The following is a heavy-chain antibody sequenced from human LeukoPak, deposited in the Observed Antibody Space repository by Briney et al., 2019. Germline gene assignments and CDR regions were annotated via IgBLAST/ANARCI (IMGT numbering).Heavy chain of an antibody. J-gene: IGHJ5*02. CDR1: GGSISSSVYY. V-gene: IGHV4-39*07. CDR3: ARGGRRDGYNS. CDR2: IYYTGDT. D-gene: IGHD5-24*01. Sequence: PSETLSLTCTVSGGSISSSVYYWGWLRQPPGKGLEWIGSIYYTGDTYYNPSLKSRVTISVDTSKNQFSLKLSSVTAADTAVYYCARGGRRDGYNSWGQGTLVTVSS.